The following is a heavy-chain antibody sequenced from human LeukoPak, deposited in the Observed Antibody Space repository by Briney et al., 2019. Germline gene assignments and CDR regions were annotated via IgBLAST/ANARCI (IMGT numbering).Heavy chain of an antibody. J-gene: IGHJ4*02. D-gene: IGHD6-13*01. CDR2: VFYSGST. V-gene: IGHV4-39*07. CDR3: AREGRSSSWYGYFDY. Sequence: SETLSLTCSVSGDSISSSSHYWAWIRLPPGKALEWIGHVFYSGSTEYNPSLRSRVTISVDTSKNQFSLKLSSVTAADTAVYYCAREGRSSSWYGYFDYWGQGTLVTVSS. CDR1: GDSISSSSHY.